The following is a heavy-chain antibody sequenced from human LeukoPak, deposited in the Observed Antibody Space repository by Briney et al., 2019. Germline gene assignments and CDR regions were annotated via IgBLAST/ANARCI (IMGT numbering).Heavy chain of an antibody. Sequence: QPGGSLRLSCAASGFTFSTYGMHWVRQAPGKGLEWVAVIWNDGSNKYYADSVKGRFTISGDNSKSTLYLQMNSLRAEDTAVYSCARASGPFDYWGQGTLVTVSS. CDR3: ARASGPFDY. V-gene: IGHV3-33*01. CDR2: IWNDGSNK. D-gene: IGHD3-10*01. J-gene: IGHJ4*02. CDR1: GFTFSTYG.